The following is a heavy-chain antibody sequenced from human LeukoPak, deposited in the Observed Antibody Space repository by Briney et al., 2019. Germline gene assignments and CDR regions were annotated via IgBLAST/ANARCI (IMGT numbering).Heavy chain of an antibody. CDR2: ISAYNGNT. D-gene: IGHD3-3*01. Sequence: GASVKVSCKASGYTFTSYGISWVRQAPGQGLEWMGWISAYNGNTNYAQKPQGRVTMTTDTSTSTAYMELRSLRSDDTAVYYCAREEYYDSWSPTPYYYGMDVWGQGTTVTVSS. J-gene: IGHJ6*02. CDR3: AREEYYDSWSPTPYYYGMDV. V-gene: IGHV1-18*01. CDR1: GYTFTSYG.